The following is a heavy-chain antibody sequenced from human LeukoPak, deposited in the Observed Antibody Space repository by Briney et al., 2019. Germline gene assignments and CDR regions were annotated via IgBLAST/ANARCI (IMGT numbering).Heavy chain of an antibody. CDR1: GRTFSIYS. CDR2: IIPILGIA. D-gene: IGHD1-26*01. J-gene: IGHJ6*02. V-gene: IGHV1-69*04. Sequence: ASVKVSCKASGRTFSIYSISWVRQAPGQGLEWMGRIIPILGIANYAQKLQGRVTITADKSTSTAYMELSSLRSEDTAVYYCARVGGSYYYGMDVWGQGTTVTVSS. CDR3: ARVGGSYYYGMDV.